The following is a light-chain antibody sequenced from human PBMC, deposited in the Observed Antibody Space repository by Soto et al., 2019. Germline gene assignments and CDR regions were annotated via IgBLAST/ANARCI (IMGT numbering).Light chain of an antibody. Sequence: DIQMTQSPSALSASVGDRVTITCRASQSVSNWLAWYRQKPGEAPKLLLYEGSTLERGVPSRFSGSGSGTEFTLTISRLHPDYFAAFSYHQNDTYSRTFGQGTKVEIK. J-gene: IGKJ1*01. CDR2: EGS. CDR3: HQNDTYSRT. CDR1: QSVSNW. V-gene: IGKV1-5*03.